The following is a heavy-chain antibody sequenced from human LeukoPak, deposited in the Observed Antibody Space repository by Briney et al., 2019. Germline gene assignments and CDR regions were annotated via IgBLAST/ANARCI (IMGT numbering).Heavy chain of an antibody. CDR2: ISYDGSNK. Sequence: PGGSLRLSCAASGFTFSSYAMHWVCQAPGKGLEWVAVISYDGSNKYYADSVKGRFTISRDNSKNTLYLQMNSLRAEDTAVYYCARADSSGESIDYWGQGTLVTVSS. CDR3: ARADSSGESIDY. D-gene: IGHD3-22*01. CDR1: GFTFSSYA. J-gene: IGHJ4*02. V-gene: IGHV3-30-3*01.